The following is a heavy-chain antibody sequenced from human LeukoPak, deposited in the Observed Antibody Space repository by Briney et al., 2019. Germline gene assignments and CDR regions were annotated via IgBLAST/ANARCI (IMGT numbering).Heavy chain of an antibody. CDR3: AKDVALPWGYYMDV. J-gene: IGHJ6*03. CDR1: GFTFSSYS. D-gene: IGHD3-16*01. V-gene: IGHV3-21*01. Sequence: GGSLRLSCAAYGFTFSSYSMNWVRQAPGKGLEWVSFISTSSSYIYYADSVKGRFTISRDNAKNSLYLEMNSLRAEDTAVYYCAKDVALPWGYYMDVWGKGTTVTISS. CDR2: ISTSSSYI.